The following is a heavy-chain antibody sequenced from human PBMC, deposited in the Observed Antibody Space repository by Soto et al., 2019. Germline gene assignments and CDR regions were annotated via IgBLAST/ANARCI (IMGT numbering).Heavy chain of an antibody. V-gene: IGHV4-34*01. CDR3: ASLSSSWYSYDY. J-gene: IGHJ4*02. D-gene: IGHD6-13*01. CDR1: GGSFSGYY. Sequence: QVQLQQWGAGLLKPSETLSLTCAVYGGSFSGYYWSWIRQPPGQGLEWIWEINHSGSTNYNPSLKSRVTISVDTSKNQCSLRLSSVTAADTAVYYCASLSSSWYSYDYWGQGTLVTVSS. CDR2: INHSGST.